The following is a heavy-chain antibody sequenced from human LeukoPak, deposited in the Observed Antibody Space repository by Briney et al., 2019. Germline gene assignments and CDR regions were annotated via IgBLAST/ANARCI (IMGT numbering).Heavy chain of an antibody. CDR1: GYTFTGYY. V-gene: IGHV1-2*02. Sequence: AAVKVSCKASGYTFTGYYMHWVRQAPGQGLKWMGWINPNSGGTNYAQKFQGRVTMTRDTSISTAYMELSRLRSDDTAVYYCARGPQRGSGSYYPPGGDDWGQGTLVSASS. CDR2: INPNSGGT. CDR3: ARGPQRGSGSYYPPGGDD. D-gene: IGHD3-10*01. J-gene: IGHJ4*02.